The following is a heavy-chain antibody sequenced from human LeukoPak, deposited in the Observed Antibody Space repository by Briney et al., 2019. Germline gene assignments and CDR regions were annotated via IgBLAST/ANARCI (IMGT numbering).Heavy chain of an antibody. Sequence: GSLRLSCAASGFTFSSYTMNWVRQAPGKGLEWIGYIYYSGSTNYNPSLKSRVTISVDTSKNQFSLKLSSVTAADTAVYYCASDYYGSGSYQNWGQGTLVTVSS. V-gene: IGHV4-59*01. CDR3: ASDYYGSGSYQN. J-gene: IGHJ1*01. CDR1: GFTFSSYT. D-gene: IGHD3-10*01. CDR2: IYYSGST.